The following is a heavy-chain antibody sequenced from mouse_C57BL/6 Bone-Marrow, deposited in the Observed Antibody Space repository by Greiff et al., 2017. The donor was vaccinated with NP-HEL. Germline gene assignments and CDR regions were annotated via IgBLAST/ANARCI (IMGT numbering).Heavy chain of an antibody. CDR3: ARDYGSSSLSVDF. Sequence: VQLKQPGAELVKPGASVKLSCTASGFTITDYYMHWVKQRTEQGLEWIGRIDPEDGETKYAPKFQGKATITADTSSNTAYLQLRSLTSEDTAVYYCARDYGSSSLSVDFWGTGTTVTVTS. CDR1: GFTITDYY. J-gene: IGHJ1*03. CDR2: IDPEDGET. D-gene: IGHD1-1*01. V-gene: IGHV14-2*01.